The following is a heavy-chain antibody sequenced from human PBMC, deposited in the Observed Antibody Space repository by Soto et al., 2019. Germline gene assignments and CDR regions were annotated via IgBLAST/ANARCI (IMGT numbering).Heavy chain of an antibody. CDR2: TIPVFNTA. V-gene: IGHV1-69*06. J-gene: IGHJ3*02. Sequence: SVKVSCKASGGTLSDHGVAWLRQAPGQGLEWMGGTIPVFNTAKYAQKFQGRVTVTADKFTNIAYMELSSLRSEDTAFYFCARGVYGSGNYYTGPSDFEICGQGTMVTVS. CDR1: GGTLSDHG. D-gene: IGHD3-10*01. CDR3: ARGVYGSGNYYTGPSDFEI.